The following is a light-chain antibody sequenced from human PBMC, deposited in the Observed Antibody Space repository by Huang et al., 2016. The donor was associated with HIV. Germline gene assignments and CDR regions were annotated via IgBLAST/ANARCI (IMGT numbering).Light chain of an antibody. CDR1: QDIRKY. V-gene: IGKV1-33*01. J-gene: IGKJ2*01. CDR3: QQYDGLYA. Sequence: DIRMSQSPSFLSASIGDRVTITCQASQDIRKYLNWYQQKPGKAPKLLIYDASNVETGVPSRVGGSGSGTNFTFTITSLQSEDIATYYCQQYDGLYAFGQGTKLEIK. CDR2: DAS.